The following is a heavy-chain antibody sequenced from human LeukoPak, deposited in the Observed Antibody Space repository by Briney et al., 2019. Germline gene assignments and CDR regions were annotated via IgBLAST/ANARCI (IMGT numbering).Heavy chain of an antibody. J-gene: IGHJ4*02. Sequence: ASGTLSLTCTVSGGSISSYYWNWIRQPAGKGLEWIGRIYTSGSTNYNPSLESRVTMSVDTSKNQFSLKLSSVTAADTAVYYCARDRPLSDWGQGTLVTVSS. CDR1: GGSISSYY. CDR3: ARDRPLSD. V-gene: IGHV4-4*07. CDR2: IYTSGST.